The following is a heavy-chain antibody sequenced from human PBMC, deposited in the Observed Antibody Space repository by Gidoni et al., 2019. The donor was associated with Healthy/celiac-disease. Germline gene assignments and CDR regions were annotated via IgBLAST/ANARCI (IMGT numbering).Heavy chain of an antibody. D-gene: IGHD6-19*01. J-gene: IGHJ4*02. CDR1: GGSFSGYY. Sequence: QVQLQQWGAGLLKPAETLTLTCAVYGGSFSGYYWRWIRQPPGKGLEGIGEINQSGSTNYNPSLKIRFPRSVDTSKNQFSLKLSSVTAADTAVYYCARAEPLSSSGCYDKTYYFDYCGQGTLVTVSS. V-gene: IGHV4-34*01. CDR2: INQSGST. CDR3: ARAEPLSSSGCYDKTYYFDY.